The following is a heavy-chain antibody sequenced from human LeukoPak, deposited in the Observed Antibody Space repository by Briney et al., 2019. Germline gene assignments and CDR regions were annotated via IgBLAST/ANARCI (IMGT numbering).Heavy chain of an antibody. V-gene: IGHV3-7*04. CDR2: IKYDGSEK. CDR1: GFTFSSYS. CDR3: ARVQTGATNWFDP. D-gene: IGHD1-1*01. J-gene: IGHJ5*02. Sequence: GGSLRLSCAASGFTFSSYSMNWVRQAPGKGLEWVANIKYDGSEKYYVDSVKGRFTISRDNAKNSLYMQMTSLRAEDTAVYYCARVQTGATNWFDPWGQGTLVTVSS.